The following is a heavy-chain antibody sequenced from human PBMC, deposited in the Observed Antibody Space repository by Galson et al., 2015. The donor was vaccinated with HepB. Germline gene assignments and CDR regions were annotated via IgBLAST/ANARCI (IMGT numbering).Heavy chain of an antibody. CDR2: IYDSGST. V-gene: IGHV4-59*01. J-gene: IGHJ2*01. CDR1: GGSISNYY. D-gene: IGHD4-17*01. CDR3: ARLTTRRYFDL. Sequence: TLSLTCSVSGGSISNYYWSWIRQPPGKGLEWIGYIYDSGSTNYNPSLKSRVTMSVDTSKSHFSLKLSSVTAADTAVYYCARLTTRRYFDLWGRGTLVTVSS.